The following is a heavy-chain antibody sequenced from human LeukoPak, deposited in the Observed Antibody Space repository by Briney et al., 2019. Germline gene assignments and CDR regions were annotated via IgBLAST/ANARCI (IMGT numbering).Heavy chain of an antibody. V-gene: IGHV1-69*13. CDR1: GYTFTSYG. CDR3: ARDSGSYYSPGRHFDY. D-gene: IGHD1-26*01. Sequence: SVKVSCKASGYTFTSYGISWVRQAPGQGLEWMGGIIPIFGTANYAQKFQGRVTITADESTSTAYMELSSLRSEDTAVYYCARDSGSYYSPGRHFDYWGQGTLVTVSS. J-gene: IGHJ4*02. CDR2: IIPIFGTA.